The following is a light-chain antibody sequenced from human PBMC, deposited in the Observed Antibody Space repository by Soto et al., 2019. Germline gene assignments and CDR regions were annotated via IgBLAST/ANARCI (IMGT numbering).Light chain of an antibody. J-gene: IGKJ5*01. CDR3: QQLNSYPRAT. V-gene: IGKV1-5*03. Sequence: DIQMTQSPSTLSASVGDRVTITCRASQSISSWLAWYQQKPGKAPKLLIYKASSLESGVPSRFSGSGSGTEFTLTISSLQPEDFATYYCQQLNSYPRATFGQGTRLEIK. CDR1: QSISSW. CDR2: KAS.